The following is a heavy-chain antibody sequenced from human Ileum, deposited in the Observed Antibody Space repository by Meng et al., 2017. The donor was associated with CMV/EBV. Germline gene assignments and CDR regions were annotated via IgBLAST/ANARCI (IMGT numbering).Heavy chain of an antibody. CDR3: ARENWGVDY. D-gene: IGHD7-27*01. V-gene: IGHV3-74*01. CDR1: GFTLSFYW. J-gene: IGHJ4*02. CDR2: INNDGRRT. Sequence: EWQLGGCGGGLVQPGGCLRLSCAPSGFTLSFYWMHWGRQAQGKGLVWVSRINNDGRRTDYADFEKGRLTISRDNGRKTLSLQMNDLKAEETAVYYCARENWGVDYWGQGTLVTVSS.